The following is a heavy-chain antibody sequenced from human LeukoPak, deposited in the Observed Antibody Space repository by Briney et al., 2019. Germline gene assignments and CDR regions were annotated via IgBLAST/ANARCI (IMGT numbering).Heavy chain of an antibody. Sequence: ASVKVSCKASGGTFSSYAISWVRQAPGQGLEWMGRIIPILGIANYAQKLQGRVTMTTDTSTSTAYMELRSLRSDDTAVYYCARVGSSGSYGAEGAFDIWGQGTMVTVSS. D-gene: IGHD1-26*01. V-gene: IGHV1-69*04. CDR3: ARVGSSGSYGAEGAFDI. J-gene: IGHJ3*02. CDR1: GGTFSSYA. CDR2: IIPILGIA.